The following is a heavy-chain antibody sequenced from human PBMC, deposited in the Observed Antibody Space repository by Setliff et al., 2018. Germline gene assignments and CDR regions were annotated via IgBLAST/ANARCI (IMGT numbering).Heavy chain of an antibody. D-gene: IGHD2-21*02. V-gene: IGHV3-33*06. CDR3: AKNWATAHHYYYGMDV. CDR2: IWNDGSNK. J-gene: IGHJ6*02. CDR1: GFTFSDYG. Sequence: GGSLRLSCVASGFTFSDYGMHWVRQAPGKGLEWVALIWNDGSNKFYGDSVKGRFTISRDNSKNTLYLQMNSLRAEDTAVYYCAKNWATAHHYYYGMDVWGQGTTVTAP.